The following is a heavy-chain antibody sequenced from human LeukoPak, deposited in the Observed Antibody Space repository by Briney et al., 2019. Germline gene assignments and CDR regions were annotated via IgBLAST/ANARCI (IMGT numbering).Heavy chain of an antibody. CDR2: INVSGST. V-gene: IGHV4-34*01. CDR1: GGSFSCYY. Sequence: SETLSLTCALYGGSFSCYYWCWLRQPPPNGVEWVGEINVSGSTNYNPSLKGQVTISVDQPMNQSSLKLISFTAAATPGYYCPRGSCCTGGSCLLCYYYYMDVWGKGTRVTVSS. D-gene: IGHD2-15*01. CDR3: PRGSCCTGGSCLLCYYYYMDV. J-gene: IGHJ6*03.